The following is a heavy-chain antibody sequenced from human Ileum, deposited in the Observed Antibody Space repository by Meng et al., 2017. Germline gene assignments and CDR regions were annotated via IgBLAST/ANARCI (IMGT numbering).Heavy chain of an antibody. CDR3: STLGVIGTAPLDY. D-gene: IGHD2-15*01. CDR2: IKSQTNGGTT. V-gene: IGHV3-15*01. CDR1: GFTLSNVW. Sequence: GEFLKTSWAASGFTLSNVWMSWVRQAPGKGLEWVGRIKSQTNGGTTEYAAPVKGRITISRDDSRNTMYLQMSSLKTDDTAMYYCSTLGVIGTAPLDYWGQGTLVTVSS. J-gene: IGHJ4*02.